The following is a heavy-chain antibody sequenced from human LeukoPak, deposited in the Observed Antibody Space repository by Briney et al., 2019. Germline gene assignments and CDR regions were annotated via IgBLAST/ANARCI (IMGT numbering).Heavy chain of an antibody. D-gene: IGHD5-24*01. CDR1: GFTFSSYA. J-gene: IGHJ6*02. V-gene: IGHV3-30-3*01. CDR3: AKGYGYNSEYYYYGMDV. Sequence: GGSLRLSCAASGFTFSSYAMHWVRQAPGKGLEWVAVISYDGSNRYYADSVKGRFTISRDNSKNTLYLQMNSLRAEDTAVYYCAKGYGYNSEYYYYGMDVWGQGTTVTVSS. CDR2: ISYDGSNR.